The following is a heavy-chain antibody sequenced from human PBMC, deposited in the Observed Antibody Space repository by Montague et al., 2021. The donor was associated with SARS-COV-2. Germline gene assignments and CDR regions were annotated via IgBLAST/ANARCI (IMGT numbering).Heavy chain of an antibody. J-gene: IGHJ6*02. V-gene: IGHV4-34*01. Sequence: SETLSLTCAVYGGSLSGYYWSWIRQPPGKGLEWIGEINHSGSTNYNPSLKSRVTISVDTSKNQFSLKLSSVTAADTAVYYCARGTLDSTCSGGSCNSRYCYGMDVWGQGTTVTVS. D-gene: IGHD2-15*01. CDR3: ARGTLDSTCSGGSCNSRYCYGMDV. CDR1: GGSLSGYY. CDR2: INHSGST.